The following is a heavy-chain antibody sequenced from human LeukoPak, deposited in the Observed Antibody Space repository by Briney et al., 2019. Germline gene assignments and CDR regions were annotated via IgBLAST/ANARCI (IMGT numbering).Heavy chain of an antibody. V-gene: IGHV4-30-2*01. Sequence: SQTLSLTCAVSGGSISSGGYSWSWIRQPPGKGLEWIGYIYHSGSTYYNPSLKSRVTISVDRSKNQFSLKLSSVTAADTAVYYCARGSDILTGYYYFDYWGQVTLVTVSS. CDR3: ARGSDILTGYYYFDY. CDR1: GGSISSGGYS. CDR2: IYHSGST. J-gene: IGHJ4*02. D-gene: IGHD3-9*01.